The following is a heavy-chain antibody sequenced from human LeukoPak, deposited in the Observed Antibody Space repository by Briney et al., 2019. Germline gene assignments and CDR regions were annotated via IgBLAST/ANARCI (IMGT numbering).Heavy chain of an antibody. CDR1: GGTFSSYA. J-gene: IGHJ4*02. Sequence: SVKVSCKASGGTFSSYAISWVRQAPGQGLEWMGRIIPILGIANYAQKFQGRVTITADKSTSTAYMELSSLRSEDTAVYYCARDAHLWSGYYTEWGQGTLVTVSS. CDR2: IIPILGIA. V-gene: IGHV1-69*04. D-gene: IGHD3-3*01. CDR3: ARDAHLWSGYYTE.